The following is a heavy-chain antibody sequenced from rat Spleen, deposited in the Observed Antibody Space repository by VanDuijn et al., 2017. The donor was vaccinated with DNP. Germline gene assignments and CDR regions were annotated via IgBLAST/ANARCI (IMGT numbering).Heavy chain of an antibody. CDR3: ASLNNYNWFAY. D-gene: IGHD1-10*01. Sequence: EVQLVETGGGLVLPGRSLKLSCVASGFTFSRYWMYWIRQAPGKGLEWVASITAGGEYTYSPDSVKGRFTISRDNTKNTLYLQMNSLRSEDTATYYCASLNNYNWFAYWGQGTLVTVSS. J-gene: IGHJ3*01. V-gene: IGHV5-58*01. CDR2: ITAGGEYT. CDR1: GFTFSRYW.